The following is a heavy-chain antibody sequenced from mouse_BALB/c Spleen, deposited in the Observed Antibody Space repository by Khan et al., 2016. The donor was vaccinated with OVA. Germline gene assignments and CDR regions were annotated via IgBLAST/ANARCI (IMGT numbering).Heavy chain of an antibody. CDR2: ISYSGNT. D-gene: IGHD1-1*01. CDR3: ARVYGGDFDY. Sequence: VQLQQSGPGLVKPSQSLSLTCTVTGYSITSDYAWNWIRQFPGNKLEWMGFISYSGNTNYNPSLKSRISITRDTSKNLFFLQLNSVTTEDTARYYCARVYGGDFDYWGQGTTLTVSS. CDR1: GYSITSDYA. J-gene: IGHJ2*01. V-gene: IGHV3-2*02.